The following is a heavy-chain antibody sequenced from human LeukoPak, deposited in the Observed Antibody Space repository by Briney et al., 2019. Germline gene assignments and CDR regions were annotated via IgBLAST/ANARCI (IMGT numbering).Heavy chain of an antibody. CDR1: GFTFDDYA. CDR2: IRWNSGSI. V-gene: IGHV3-9*01. Sequence: GGSLRLSCAASGFTFDDYAMHWVRHAPGKGLEWVSGIRWNSGSIGYADSVKGRFTISRDNAKNSLYLQMNSLRAEDTALYYCAKDISDGRSSSSDWGQGTLVTVSS. J-gene: IGHJ4*02. D-gene: IGHD6-6*01. CDR3: AKDISDGRSSSSD.